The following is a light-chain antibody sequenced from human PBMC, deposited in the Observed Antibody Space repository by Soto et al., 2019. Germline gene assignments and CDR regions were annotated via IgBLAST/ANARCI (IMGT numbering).Light chain of an antibody. CDR2: AGS. CDR3: QQYAGSPIT. CDR1: QSVGSSY. Sequence: EIVMTQSPGTLSLSPGERATLSCRTSQSVGSSYLARYQQIPGQAPRLLIYAGSSRATGIPDRFSGSGSGTDFNLTISRLEPEDFAVYYCQQYAGSPITFGQGTRLEIK. V-gene: IGKV3-20*01. J-gene: IGKJ5*01.